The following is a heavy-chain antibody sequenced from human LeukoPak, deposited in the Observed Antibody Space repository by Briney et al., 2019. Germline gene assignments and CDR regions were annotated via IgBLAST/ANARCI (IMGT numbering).Heavy chain of an antibody. J-gene: IGHJ4*02. D-gene: IGHD3-3*01. V-gene: IGHV4-34*01. CDR2: INHSGST. CDR3: ARGSDFWSGYYPFDY. CDR1: GGSFSGYY. Sequence: SETLSLTCAVYGGSFSGYYWSWIRQPPGKGLEWIGEINHSGSTNYNPSLKSRVTISVDTSKNQFSLKLSSVTAADTAVYYCARGSDFWSGYYPFDYWGQGTLVTVSS.